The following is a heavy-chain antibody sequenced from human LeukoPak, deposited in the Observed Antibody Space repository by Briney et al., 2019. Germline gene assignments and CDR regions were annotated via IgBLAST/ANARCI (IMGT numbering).Heavy chain of an antibody. CDR3: AKAPYYSRFDY. CDR1: GFTFSSSA. CDR2: ISGGGGST. J-gene: IGHJ4*02. D-gene: IGHD3-10*01. V-gene: IGHV3-23*01. Sequence: GGSLRLSCAASGFTFSSSAMSWVRQAPGKGLEWVSAISGGGGSTYYADSVQGRFTISRDNSKSTLYLQMNSLRAEDTAVYYCAKAPYYSRFDYWGQGTLVTVSS.